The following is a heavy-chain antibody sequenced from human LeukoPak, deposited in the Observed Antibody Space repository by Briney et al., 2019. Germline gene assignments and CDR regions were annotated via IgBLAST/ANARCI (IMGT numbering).Heavy chain of an antibody. J-gene: IGHJ5*02. Sequence: SVKVSCKASGGTFSSYAISWVRQAPGQGLEWMGKITPVIDTANYAQTFQGRVSIYADKSTTTVYMDLSGLRPDDTAVYYCARVNLRGSNYNWFDPWGQGTRVTVSS. CDR1: GGTFSSYA. D-gene: IGHD3-10*01. V-gene: IGHV1-69*04. CDR3: ARVNLRGSNYNWFDP. CDR2: ITPVIDTA.